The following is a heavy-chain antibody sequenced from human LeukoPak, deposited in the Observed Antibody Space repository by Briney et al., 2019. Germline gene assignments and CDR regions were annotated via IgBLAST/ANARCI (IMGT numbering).Heavy chain of an antibody. Sequence: GSLTLSCAASGFTFSDYYMNWIRQAPGKGLEWVSYMSRSGSSIYYADSVKGRFAMSRDNAKNSLYLQVNSLRAEDTAVYYCARGYYGSGSYLPSFDYWGQGTLVTVSS. CDR2: MSRSGSSI. J-gene: IGHJ4*02. CDR3: ARGYYGSGSYLPSFDY. V-gene: IGHV3-11*01. CDR1: GFTFSDYY. D-gene: IGHD3-10*01.